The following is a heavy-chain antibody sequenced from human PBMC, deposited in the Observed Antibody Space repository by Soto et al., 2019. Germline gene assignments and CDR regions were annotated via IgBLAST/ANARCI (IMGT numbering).Heavy chain of an antibody. CDR3: GRGRSGEVVVFY. D-gene: IGHD3-16*02. CDR1: GYTFTGYY. J-gene: IGHJ4*02. CDR2: IGPNRGDT. Sequence: QVQLVQSGAEVKKSGASVRVSCKASGYTFTGYYIHWVRQAPGQGPEWMGEIGPNRGDTRYAQKVQGRVTMTRDTSVTTVYMELSNLSPDDTAVYYCGRGRSGEVVVFYWGQGTLVTVYS. V-gene: IGHV1-2*02.